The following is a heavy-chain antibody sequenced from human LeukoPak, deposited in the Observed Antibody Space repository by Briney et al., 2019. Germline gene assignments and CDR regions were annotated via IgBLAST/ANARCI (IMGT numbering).Heavy chain of an antibody. CDR2: IIPIFGTA. V-gene: IGHV1-69*05. J-gene: IGHJ4*02. CDR1: GGTFSSYA. D-gene: IGHD3-22*01. Sequence: GASVKVSCKASGGTFSSYAISWVRQAPGQGLEWMGGIIPIFGTANYAQKFQGRVTITTDESTSTAYMELSSLRSEDTAVYYCARGDYYDSSGYNFDYWSQGTLVSVSS. CDR3: ARGDYYDSSGYNFDY.